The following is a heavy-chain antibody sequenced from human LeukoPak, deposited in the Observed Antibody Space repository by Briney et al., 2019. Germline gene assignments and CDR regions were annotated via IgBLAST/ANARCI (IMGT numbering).Heavy chain of an antibody. V-gene: IGHV3-23*01. CDR3: AKDQPNYDILTGYYPYYFDY. CDR2: IIGSGGST. Sequence: GGSLRLSCAASGFTFSGYAMSWVRQAPGKGLEWVSAIIGSGGSTYYADSVKGRFTISRDNSKNTLYLQMNSLRAEDTAVYYCAKDQPNYDILTGYYPYYFDYWGQGTLVTVSS. D-gene: IGHD3-9*01. CDR1: GFTFSGYA. J-gene: IGHJ4*02.